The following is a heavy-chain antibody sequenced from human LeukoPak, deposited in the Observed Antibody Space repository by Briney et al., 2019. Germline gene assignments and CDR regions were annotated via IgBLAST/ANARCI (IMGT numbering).Heavy chain of an antibody. CDR1: GFTFSSYE. CDR3: ARDLRGTTGTTTDY. Sequence: GGSLRLSCAASGFTFSSYEMNWVRQAPGKVLEWVSYISSSGSTIYYADSVKGRFTISRDNAKNSLYLQMNSLRAEDTAVYYCARDLRGTTGTTTDYWGQGTLVTVSS. CDR2: ISSSGSTI. D-gene: IGHD1-1*01. J-gene: IGHJ4*02. V-gene: IGHV3-48*03.